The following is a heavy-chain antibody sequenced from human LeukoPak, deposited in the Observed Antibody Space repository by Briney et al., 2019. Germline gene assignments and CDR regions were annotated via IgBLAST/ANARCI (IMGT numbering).Heavy chain of an antibody. J-gene: IGHJ4*02. CDR1: GFTFSSYE. CDR3: ARVYSSGWSRDFDY. V-gene: IGHV3-48*03. D-gene: IGHD6-13*01. CDR2: ISSSGSTI. Sequence: GGSLRLSCAASGFTFSSYEMNWVRQAPGKGLEWVSYISSSGSTIYYADSVKGRFTISRDSAKNSLYLQMNSLRAEDTAVYYCARVYSSGWSRDFDYWGQGTLVTVSS.